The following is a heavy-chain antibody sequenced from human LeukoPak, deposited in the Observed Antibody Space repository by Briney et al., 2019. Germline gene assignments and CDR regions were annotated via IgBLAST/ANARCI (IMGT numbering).Heavy chain of an antibody. CDR1: GGSITSGDSY. D-gene: IGHD2-2*01. CDR3: ARETVNVVVPAAVFDY. Sequence: SETLSLTCTVSGGSITSGDSYCSWIRQPPGKGLQWIGYISYSGSTNYNPSLKSRVTISVDTSRNQFSLKLSSVTAADTAVYYCARETVNVVVPAAVFDYWGQGTLVTVSS. J-gene: IGHJ4*02. V-gene: IGHV4-61*08. CDR2: ISYSGST.